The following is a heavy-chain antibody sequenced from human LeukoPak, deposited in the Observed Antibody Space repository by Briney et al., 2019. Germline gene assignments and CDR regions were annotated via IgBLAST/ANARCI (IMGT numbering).Heavy chain of an antibody. Sequence: SGPTLVKPTQTLTLTCTFSGFSLSTSGVGVGWIRQPPGKALEWLAVIYWDDAKRYSPSLKSRLTITKDTSKNQVVLTMTNMDPVDTATYYCAHGTKSGYDSPFDYWGQGTLVTVSS. CDR1: GFSLSTSGVG. J-gene: IGHJ4*02. CDR3: AHGTKSGYDSPFDY. CDR2: IYWDDAK. V-gene: IGHV2-5*02. D-gene: IGHD5-12*01.